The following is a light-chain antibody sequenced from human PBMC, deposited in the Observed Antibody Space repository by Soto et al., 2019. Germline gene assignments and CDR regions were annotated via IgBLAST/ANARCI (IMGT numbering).Light chain of an antibody. CDR1: QGIANF. J-gene: IGKJ3*01. CDR2: GAS. Sequence: IQLTQSPSSLSASVGDRVTISCRASQGIANFLAWYQQKPGKAPKLLIYGASTLQSGVPSRFSGSGSGTDFTLTISSLQPEDFATYDCQQLNSFPIPCGPGTKVDIK. CDR3: QQLNSFPIP. V-gene: IGKV1-9*01.